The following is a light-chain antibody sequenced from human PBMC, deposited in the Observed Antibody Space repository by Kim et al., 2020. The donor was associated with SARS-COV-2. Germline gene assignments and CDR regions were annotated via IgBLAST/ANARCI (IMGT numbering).Light chain of an antibody. CDR2: EVN. V-gene: IGLV2-8*01. Sequence: QSALTQPPSASGSPGQSVAISCTGTSSDVGAYNYVSWYQQHPGKAPKFIIYEVNKRPSGVPDRFSGSKSGNTASLTVSGLQAEDEAEYYCSSYAGNNNLVFGGGTQLTVL. CDR1: SSDVGAYNY. CDR3: SSYAGNNNLV. J-gene: IGLJ2*01.